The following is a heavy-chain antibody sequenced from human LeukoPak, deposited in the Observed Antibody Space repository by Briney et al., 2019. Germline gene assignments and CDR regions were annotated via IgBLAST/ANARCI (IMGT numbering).Heavy chain of an antibody. J-gene: IGHJ4*02. Sequence: PSETLSLTCAVYGGSFTDYYWNWIRQPPGKGLEWIGEINHSGITHYNPSLKSRVTISADTSKNQFSLKLSSVTAADTAVYYCASSYTAMGPFDYWGQGTLVTVSS. CDR2: INHSGIT. V-gene: IGHV4-34*01. CDR3: ASSYTAMGPFDY. D-gene: IGHD5-18*01. CDR1: GGSFTDYY.